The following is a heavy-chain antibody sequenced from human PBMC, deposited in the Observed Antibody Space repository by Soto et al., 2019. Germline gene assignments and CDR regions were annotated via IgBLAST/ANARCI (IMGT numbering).Heavy chain of an antibody. CDR3: ARDPYGMDV. CDR2: IYYSGST. J-gene: IGHJ6*02. Sequence: QVQLQESGPGLVKPSETLSLTCTVSGGSVSSGSYYWSWIRQPPGKGLEWIGYIYYSGSTNYNPSLKSRVTISVDTSKNQFSLKLSSVTAADTAVYYCARDPYGMDVWGQGTMVTVSS. CDR1: GGSVSSGSYY. V-gene: IGHV4-61*01.